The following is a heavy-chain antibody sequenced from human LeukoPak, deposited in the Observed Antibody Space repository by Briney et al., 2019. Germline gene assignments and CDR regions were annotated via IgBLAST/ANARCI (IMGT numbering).Heavy chain of an antibody. CDR3: AREGGPYRPLDY. V-gene: IGHV4-4*02. J-gene: IGHJ4*02. Sequence: SGTLSLTCGVSGGSITNTNYWTWVRQPPGKGLEWIGEVNLQGSTNYNPSLMGRVAISVDTSENHISLQLTSVTAADTAVYYCAREGGPYRPLDYWGQGTLVTVSS. CDR2: VNLQGST. CDR1: GGSITNTNY.